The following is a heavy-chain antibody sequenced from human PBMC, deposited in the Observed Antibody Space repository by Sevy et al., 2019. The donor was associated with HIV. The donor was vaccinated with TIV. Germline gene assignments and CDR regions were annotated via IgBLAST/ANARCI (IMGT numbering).Heavy chain of an antibody. Sequence: GGSLRLSCEVSGLSVTNNGMHWVRQAPGKGLEWVAVISYDGINKYYGDSVKGRFIISRDRSKNTLYLQMNILRIEDTAVYYCAKDFTGFYGMVVWGQGTTVTVSS. CDR3: AKDFTGFYGMVV. CDR1: GLSVTNNG. V-gene: IGHV3-30*18. CDR2: ISYDGINK. J-gene: IGHJ6*02. D-gene: IGHD3-9*01.